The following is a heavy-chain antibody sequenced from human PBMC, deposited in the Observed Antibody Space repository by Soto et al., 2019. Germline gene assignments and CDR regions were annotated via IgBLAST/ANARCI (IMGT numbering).Heavy chain of an antibody. Sequence: ASVKVSCKTSGYSFSSIGISWVRQAPGQGLEWMGWISPHKDDTYYAQRLQGRVTMTTDTSTSTAYMELRSLRSDDTAVYFCVRDLDGSGSYYTNYWGQGTLVTV. V-gene: IGHV1-18*01. CDR1: GYSFSSIG. J-gene: IGHJ4*02. CDR2: ISPHKDDT. CDR3: VRDLDGSGSYYTNY. D-gene: IGHD3-10*01.